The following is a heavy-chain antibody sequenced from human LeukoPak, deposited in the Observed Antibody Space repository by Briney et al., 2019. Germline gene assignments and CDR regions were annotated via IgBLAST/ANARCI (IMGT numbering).Heavy chain of an antibody. CDR3: AKEGYYDRSLMYFDY. V-gene: IGHV3-66*01. D-gene: IGHD3-22*01. CDR1: GFTVSSNY. J-gene: IGHJ4*02. Sequence: GGSLRLSCAASGFTVSSNYMSWVRQAPGKGLEWVSVIYSGGSTYYADSVKGRFTISRDNSKNTLYLQMNSLRAEDTAVYYCAKEGYYDRSLMYFDYWGQGTLVTVSS. CDR2: IYSGGST.